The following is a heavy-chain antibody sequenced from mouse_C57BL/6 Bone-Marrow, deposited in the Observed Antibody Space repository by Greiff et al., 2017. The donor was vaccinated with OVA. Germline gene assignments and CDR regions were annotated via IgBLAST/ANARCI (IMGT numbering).Heavy chain of an antibody. J-gene: IGHJ2*01. CDR1: GYTFTDYE. Sequence: ESGAELVRPGASVTLSCKASGYTFTDYEMHWVKQTPVHGLEWIGAIDPETGGTAYNQKFKGKAILTADKSSSTAYMELRSLTSEDSAVYYCTTSGSSYLNYWGQGTTLTVSS. D-gene: IGHD1-1*01. CDR2: IDPETGGT. V-gene: IGHV1-15*01. CDR3: TTSGSSYLNY.